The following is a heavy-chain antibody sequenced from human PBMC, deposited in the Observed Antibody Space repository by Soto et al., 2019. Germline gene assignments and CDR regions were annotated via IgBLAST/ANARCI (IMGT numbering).Heavy chain of an antibody. CDR2: IKLDASEK. CDR1: GGSISSGGYF. Sequence: PSETLSLTCTVSGGSISSGGYFWSWIRQHPGKGLEWLGTIKLDASEKKYADSVKGRFTMSRDNAKNSLYLQMDSLRAEDTAVYYCARDSGYGSGASVNHYLDFWGRGTLVTVSS. D-gene: IGHD3-10*01. V-gene: IGHV3-7*01. CDR3: ARDSGYGSGASVNHYLDF. J-gene: IGHJ4*01.